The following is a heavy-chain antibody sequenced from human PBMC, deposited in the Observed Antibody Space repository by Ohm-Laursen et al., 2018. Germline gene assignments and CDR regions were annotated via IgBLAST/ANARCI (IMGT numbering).Heavy chain of an antibody. CDR2: ITSGGGII. CDR3: ARHDSSDSPSHYYYYTMDV. V-gene: IGHV3-11*01. D-gene: IGHD3-22*01. J-gene: IGHJ6*02. Sequence: SLRLSCAASGFTFIDYDMSWIRQTPGKGLEWLSYITSGGGIIYSADSVKGRFTISRDNDEDTLYLQMNSLRAEDKAIYYCARHDSSDSPSHYYYYTMDVWGQGTTVTVSS. CDR1: GFTFIDYD.